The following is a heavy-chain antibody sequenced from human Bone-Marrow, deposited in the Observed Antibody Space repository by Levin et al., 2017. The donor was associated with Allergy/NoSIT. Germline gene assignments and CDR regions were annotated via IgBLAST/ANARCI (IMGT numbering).Heavy chain of an antibody. D-gene: IGHD6-13*01. V-gene: IGHV1-18*01. CDR1: GYTFTSYG. Sequence: ASVKVSCKASGYTFTSYGISWVRQAPGQGLEWMGWISAYNGNTNYAQKLQGRVTMTTDTSTSTAYMELRSLRSDDTAVYYCATVRSIAAAGTPGTIWGQGTLVTVSS. CDR3: ATVRSIAAAGTPGTI. CDR2: ISAYNGNT. J-gene: IGHJ4*02.